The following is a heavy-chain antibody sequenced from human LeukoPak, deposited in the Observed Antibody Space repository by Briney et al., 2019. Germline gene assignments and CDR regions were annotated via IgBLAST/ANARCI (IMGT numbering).Heavy chain of an antibody. CDR3: ARGILGRYYFDY. J-gene: IGHJ4*02. D-gene: IGHD3-3*02. CDR1: GGSISSYY. CDR2: IYYSGST. Sequence: NPSETLSLTCTVSGGSISSYYWSWIRQPPGKGLEWIGYIYYSGSTNYNPSLKSRVTISVDTSKNQFSLKLTSVTAADTAVYYCARGILGRYYFDYWGQGTLVTVSS. V-gene: IGHV4-59*01.